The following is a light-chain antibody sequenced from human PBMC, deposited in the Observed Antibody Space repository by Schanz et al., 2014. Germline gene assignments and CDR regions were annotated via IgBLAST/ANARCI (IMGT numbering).Light chain of an antibody. CDR2: GAS. CDR3: QQYGNSPGT. J-gene: IGKJ5*01. V-gene: IGKV3-20*01. CDR1: QSVTSNY. Sequence: EIVLTQSPGTLSLSPGGRATLSCRASQSVTSNYFAWYQQKPGQAPRLLIYGASTRATGIPARFSGSGSGTEFTLTISSLQSEDFAMYYCQQYGNSPGTFGQGTRLEIE.